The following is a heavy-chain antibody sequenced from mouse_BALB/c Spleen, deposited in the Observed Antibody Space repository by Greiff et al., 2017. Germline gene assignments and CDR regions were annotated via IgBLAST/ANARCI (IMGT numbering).Heavy chain of an antibody. CDR1: GFTFSSYT. D-gene: IGHD1-1*01. CDR2: ISSGGGNT. V-gene: IGHV5-9*03. CDR3: ARYGSSPYYFDY. Sequence: EVKLMESGGGLVKPGGSLKLSCAASGFTFSSYTMSWVRQTPEKRLEWVATISSGGGNTYYPDSVKGRFTISRDNAKNNLYLQMSSLRSEDTALYYCARYGSSPYYFDYWGQGTTLTVSS. J-gene: IGHJ2*01.